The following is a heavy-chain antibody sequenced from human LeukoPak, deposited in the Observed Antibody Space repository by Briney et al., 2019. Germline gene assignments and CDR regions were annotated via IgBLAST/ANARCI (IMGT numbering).Heavy chain of an antibody. CDR3: ARAPPSYSSSWYAPYYYYMDV. J-gene: IGHJ6*03. V-gene: IGHV4-59*01. D-gene: IGHD6-13*01. CDR1: GGSISSSY. CDR2: IYYSGNT. Sequence: SETLSLTCTVSGGSISSSYWSWIRQPPGKGLEWIGYIYYSGNTNYNPSLKSRVTISVDTSKNQFSLKLTSVTAADTAVYYCARAPPSYSSSWYAPYYYYMDVWGKGTTVTVSS.